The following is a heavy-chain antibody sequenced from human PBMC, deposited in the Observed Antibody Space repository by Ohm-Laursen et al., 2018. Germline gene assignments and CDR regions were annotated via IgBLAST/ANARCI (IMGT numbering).Heavy chain of an antibody. D-gene: IGHD5-12*01. CDR2: ISYDGSNN. J-gene: IGHJ4*02. V-gene: IGHV3-30*03. CDR1: GFTFSSYG. CDR3: ARDLGLGGYADY. Sequence: SLRLSCAASGFTFSSYGMHWVRQAPGKGLEWVAVISYDGSNNYYADSVEGRFTISRDNSKNTLYLLMNSLRAEDTAVYYCARDLGLGGYADYWGQGTLVTVSS.